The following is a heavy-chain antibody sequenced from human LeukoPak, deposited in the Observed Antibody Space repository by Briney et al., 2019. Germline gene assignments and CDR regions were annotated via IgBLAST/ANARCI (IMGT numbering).Heavy chain of an antibody. V-gene: IGHV4-59*11. CDR1: GVSTSSHY. CDR3: ARLTGMTGGVDI. D-gene: IGHD1-20*01. J-gene: IGHJ3*02. Sequence: SETLSLTCTVSGVSTSSHYWSWIRQPPGKGLDYIGYIYHSGSTNYNPSLRSRVTMSVDTSKKQFSLRLCSVTAADTAVYYCARLTGMTGGVDIWSQGTMVTVSS. CDR2: IYHSGST.